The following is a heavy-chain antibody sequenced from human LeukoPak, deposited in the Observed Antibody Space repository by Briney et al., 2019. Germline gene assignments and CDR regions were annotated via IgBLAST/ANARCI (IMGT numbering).Heavy chain of an antibody. D-gene: IGHD2/OR15-2a*01. CDR2: IKHDGTEK. CDR1: GLTFNVYW. CDR3: VRDFYVDY. Sequence: GGSLRLSCAASGLTFNVYWMNWVRQAPGKGLEWVANIKHDGTEKNYVDSVKGRFTIYRDNAENTLYLQMNSLRAEDTAVYYCVRDFYVDYWGQGAMVTVSS. J-gene: IGHJ4*02. V-gene: IGHV3-7*03.